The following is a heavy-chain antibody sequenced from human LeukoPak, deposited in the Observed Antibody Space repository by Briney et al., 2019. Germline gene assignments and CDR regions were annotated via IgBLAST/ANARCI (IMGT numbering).Heavy chain of an antibody. D-gene: IGHD1-1*01. CDR3: ARDVQWDWFDP. CDR1: GGSFSGYY. J-gene: IGHJ5*02. CDR2: INHSGST. Sequence: SETLSLTCAVYGGSFSGYYWSWIRQPPGKGLEWIGEINHSGSTNYNPSLKSRVTISVDTSKNQFSLKLSSVTAADTAVFYCARDVQWDWFDPWGQGTLVTVSS. V-gene: IGHV4-34*01.